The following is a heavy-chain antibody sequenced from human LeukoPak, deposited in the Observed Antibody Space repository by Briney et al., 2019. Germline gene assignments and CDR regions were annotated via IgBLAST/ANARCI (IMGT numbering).Heavy chain of an antibody. CDR3: ARAAAKLSYMDV. J-gene: IGHJ6*03. V-gene: IGHV4-4*07. Sequence: PSETLSLTCTVSGGSISSYYWSWIRQPAGKGLEWIGRIYTSGSTNYNPSLKSRVTISVDTSKNQFSLKVRSVTAADTAVYYCARAAAKLSYMDVWGKGTTVTVSS. CDR1: GGSISSYY. CDR2: IYTSGST. D-gene: IGHD6-25*01.